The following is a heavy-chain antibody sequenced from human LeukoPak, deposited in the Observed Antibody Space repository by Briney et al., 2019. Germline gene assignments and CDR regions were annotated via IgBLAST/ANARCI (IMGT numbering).Heavy chain of an antibody. J-gene: IGHJ1*01. V-gene: IGHV3-23*01. CDR3: AKMVRCFQH. CDR2: ISGSGGST. CDR1: GFTFSSYG. D-gene: IGHD2-21*01. Sequence: GGTLRLSCAASGFTFSSYGMSWVRQAPGKGLEWVSAISGSGGSTYYADSVKGRFTISRDNSKNTLYLQMNSLRAKDTAVYYCAKMVRCFQHWGQGTLVTVSS.